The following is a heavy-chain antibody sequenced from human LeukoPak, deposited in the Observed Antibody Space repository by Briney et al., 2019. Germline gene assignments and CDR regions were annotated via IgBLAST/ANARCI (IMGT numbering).Heavy chain of an antibody. V-gene: IGHV3-30-3*01. Sequence: PGGSLRLSCAASGFTFSSYAMHLVRQAPGKGLEWVAVISYDGSNKYYADSVKGRFTISRDNSKNTLYLQMNSLRAEDTAVYYCARVDYYDSSGYFDYWGQGTLVTVSS. CDR3: ARVDYYDSSGYFDY. CDR2: ISYDGSNK. CDR1: GFTFSSYA. J-gene: IGHJ4*02. D-gene: IGHD3-22*01.